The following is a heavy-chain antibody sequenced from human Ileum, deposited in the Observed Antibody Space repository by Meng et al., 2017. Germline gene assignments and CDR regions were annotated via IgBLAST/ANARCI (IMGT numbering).Heavy chain of an antibody. CDR3: ARGAIGTRPFDY. D-gene: IGHD2-21*01. V-gene: IGHV4-4*02. CDR1: GYYISTNW. CDR2: IYHSGAF. Sequence: QVELEGSGPGLVKPSGTLSLTCAVSGYYISTNWWNWVRQPPGKGLEWIGEIYHSGAFNYNPFLRSRVTISVDKSKNQLSLKLGSLTAADTAVYYCARGAIGTRPFDYWGQGTLVTVSS. J-gene: IGHJ4*02.